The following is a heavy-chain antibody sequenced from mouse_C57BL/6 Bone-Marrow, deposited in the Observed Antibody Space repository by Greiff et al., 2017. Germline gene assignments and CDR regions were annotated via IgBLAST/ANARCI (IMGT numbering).Heavy chain of an antibody. Sequence: VQLQQPGAELVMPGASVKLSCKASGYTFTSYWMHWVKQRPGQGLEWIGEIDPSDSYTNYNQKFKGKSTLTVDKSSSTAYMQLSSLTSEDSAVYYCARGRLAFAYWGQGTLVTVSA. V-gene: IGHV1-69*01. D-gene: IGHD2-4*01. CDR1: GYTFTSYW. CDR3: ARGRLAFAY. J-gene: IGHJ3*01. CDR2: IDPSDSYT.